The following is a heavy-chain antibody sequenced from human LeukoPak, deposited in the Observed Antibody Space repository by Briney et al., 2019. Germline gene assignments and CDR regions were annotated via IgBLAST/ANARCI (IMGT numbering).Heavy chain of an antibody. J-gene: IGHJ5*02. CDR1: GFTFSSYG. CDR3: AKVVLYTAGPRSHNWFDP. Sequence: GGSLRLSCAASGFTFSSYGMHWVRQAPGKGLEWVAVISYDGSNKYYADSVKGRFTISRDNSKNTLYLQMNSLRAEDTAVYYCAKVVLYTAGPRSHNWFDPWGQGTLVTVSS. D-gene: IGHD2-21*02. CDR2: ISYDGSNK. V-gene: IGHV3-30*18.